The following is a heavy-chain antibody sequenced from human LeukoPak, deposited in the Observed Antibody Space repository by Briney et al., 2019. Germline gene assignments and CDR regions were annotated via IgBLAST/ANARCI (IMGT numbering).Heavy chain of an antibody. J-gene: IGHJ4*02. CDR1: GYTFDRSW. V-gene: IGHV5-51*01. D-gene: IGHD3-3*02. CDR3: ARFGAFPAFDY. Sequence: PRESLKISCQASGYTFDRSWIGWARQMPGKGFQWLGIVYPRDSDTRCSPSVEGHVTITADTSINTAYLQWRSLRASDTAMYYCARFGAFPAFDYWGQGTLVTVSS. CDR2: VYPRDSDT.